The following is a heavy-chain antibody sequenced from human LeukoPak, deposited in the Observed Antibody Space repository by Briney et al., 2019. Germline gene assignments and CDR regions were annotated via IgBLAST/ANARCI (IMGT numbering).Heavy chain of an antibody. CDR1: GYTFTGYY. Sequence: ASVKVSCKASGYTFTGYYMHWVRQAPGQGLEWMGWISAYNGNTNYAQKLQGGVTMTTDTSTSTAYMELRSLRSDDTAVYYCARRLIAAAKIDYWGQGTLVTVSS. CDR3: ARRLIAAAKIDY. V-gene: IGHV1-18*04. J-gene: IGHJ4*02. D-gene: IGHD6-13*01. CDR2: ISAYNGNT.